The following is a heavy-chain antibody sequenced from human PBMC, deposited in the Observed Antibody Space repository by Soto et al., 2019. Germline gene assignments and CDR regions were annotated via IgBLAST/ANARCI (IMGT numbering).Heavy chain of an antibody. V-gene: IGHV1-18*01. CDR3: ARVLSPEYFDL. Sequence: QVQLVQSGAEVKKPGSSVKVSCKASGGTFSSYAISWVRQAPGQGLEWMGGISAYNGNTNYAQKLQGRVTMTTDTSTSTAYMELRSLRSDDTAVYYCARVLSPEYFDLWGRGTLVTVSS. D-gene: IGHD3-3*02. CDR2: ISAYNGNT. CDR1: GGTFSSYA. J-gene: IGHJ2*01.